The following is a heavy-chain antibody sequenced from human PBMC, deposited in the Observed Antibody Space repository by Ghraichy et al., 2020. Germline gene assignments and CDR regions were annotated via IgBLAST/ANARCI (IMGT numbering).Heavy chain of an antibody. J-gene: IGHJ2*01. CDR2: IWYDGSNK. CDR3: AREGAVAGAYWYFDL. D-gene: IGHD6-19*01. Sequence: GESLNISCAASGFTFSSYGMHWVRQAPGKGLEWVAVIWYDGSNKYYADSVKGRFTISRDNSKNTLYLQMNSLRAEDTAVYYCAREGAVAGAYWYFDLWGRGTLVTVSS. CDR1: GFTFSSYG. V-gene: IGHV3-33*01.